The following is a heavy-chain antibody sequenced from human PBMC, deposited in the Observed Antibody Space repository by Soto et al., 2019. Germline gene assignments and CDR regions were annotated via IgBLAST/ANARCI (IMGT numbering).Heavy chain of an antibody. CDR2: ISGSGGST. CDR3: AKDWYYDSSGYYYGKSRGACES. D-gene: IGHD3-22*01. Sequence: PQGSLSLSCAASGFTFSSDAMSWVLQAPGKGLEWVSAISGSGGSTYYADSVKGRFTISRDNSKNTLYLQMNSLRAEDTAVYYCAKDWYYDSSGYYYGKSRGACESWGQGTMGTV. CDR1: GFTFSSDA. V-gene: IGHV3-23*01. J-gene: IGHJ3*02.